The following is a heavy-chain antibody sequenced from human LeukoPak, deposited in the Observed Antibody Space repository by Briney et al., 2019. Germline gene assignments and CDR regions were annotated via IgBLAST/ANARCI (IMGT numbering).Heavy chain of an antibody. CDR3: AKDARIFGVINYFDS. CDR1: ECTFSSYT. J-gene: IGHJ4*02. D-gene: IGHD3-3*01. CDR2: ISSSSSYI. V-gene: IGHV3-21*01. Sequence: GGSLRLSCAASECTFSSYTMHWIRQAPGTGLEWVSSISSSSSYIYYADSVKGRFTISRDNAKNSVFLEMNSLRVDDTAIYYCAKDARIFGVINYFDSWGQGTLVTVSS.